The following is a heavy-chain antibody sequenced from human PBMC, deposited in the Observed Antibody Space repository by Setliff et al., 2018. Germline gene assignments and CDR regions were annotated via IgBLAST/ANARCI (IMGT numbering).Heavy chain of an antibody. CDR1: GYTFTSYY. Sequence: GASVKVSCKASGYTFTSYYMHWVRQAPGQGREWVGIINPSGGSTSYAQKFQGRVTMTRDTSTSTVYMGLKSLRSCVSAVYYCAREGRALGWYYYDSSGYYSGNWFDPWGKGTTVTVSS. D-gene: IGHD3-22*01. V-gene: IGHV1-46*01. J-gene: IGHJ6*04. CDR2: INPSGGST. CDR3: AREGRALGWYYYDSSGYYSGNWFDP.